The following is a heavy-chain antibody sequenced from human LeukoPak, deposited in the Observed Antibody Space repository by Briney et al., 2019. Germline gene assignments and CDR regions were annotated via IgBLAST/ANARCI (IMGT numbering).Heavy chain of an antibody. Sequence: PGGSLRLSCAASGFTFSSYSMNWVRQAPGKGLEWVSSISSSSSYIYYAGSVKGRFTISRDNAKNSLYLQMNSLRAEDTAVYYCARGHGSSWPGFDYWGQGTLVTVSS. CDR2: ISSSSSYI. CDR3: ARGHGSSWPGFDY. V-gene: IGHV3-21*01. CDR1: GFTFSSYS. D-gene: IGHD6-13*01. J-gene: IGHJ4*02.